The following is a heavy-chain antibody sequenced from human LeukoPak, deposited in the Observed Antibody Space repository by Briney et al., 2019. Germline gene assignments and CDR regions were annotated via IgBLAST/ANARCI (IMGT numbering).Heavy chain of an antibody. J-gene: IGHJ5*02. CDR2: IYYSGST. D-gene: IGHD1-1*01. V-gene: IGHV4-59*13. Sequence: SETLSLTCTVSGGSISSYYWTWIRNPPGKDLEWIGYIYYSGSTNHNPSLKSRVTMSLDTSKNQFSLKLSSVTAADTAVYYCARGGYYNWFDPWGQGTLVTVSS. CDR1: GGSISSYY. CDR3: ARGGYYNWFDP.